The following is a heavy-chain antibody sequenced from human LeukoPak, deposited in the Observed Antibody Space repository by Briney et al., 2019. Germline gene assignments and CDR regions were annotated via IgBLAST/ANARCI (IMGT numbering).Heavy chain of an antibody. CDR2: ISYDGSNK. CDR1: GFTFSSYA. V-gene: IGHV3-30-3*01. J-gene: IGHJ6*02. CDR3: ASGSQRNYYYYGMDV. D-gene: IGHD1-26*01. Sequence: GGSLRLSCAASGFTFSSYAMHWVRQAPGKGLEWVAVISYDGSNKYYADSVKGRFTISRDNSKNTLYLQMNSLRAEDTAVYYCASGSQRNYYYYGMDVWGQATTVTVSS.